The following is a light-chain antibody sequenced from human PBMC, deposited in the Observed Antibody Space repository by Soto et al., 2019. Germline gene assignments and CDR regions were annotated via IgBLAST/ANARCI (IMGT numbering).Light chain of an antibody. CDR2: EGT. Sequence: ALTQPASVSGSPGQSITISCTGTSSDVGTYNLVSWYQQHPGKAPKVMIYEGTKRPSGVSDRFSGSKSGNTASLTISGLQADDEGDYYCCSYAGLGTFVFGTGTKLTVL. V-gene: IGLV2-23*01. CDR1: SSDVGTYNL. CDR3: CSYAGLGTFV. J-gene: IGLJ1*01.